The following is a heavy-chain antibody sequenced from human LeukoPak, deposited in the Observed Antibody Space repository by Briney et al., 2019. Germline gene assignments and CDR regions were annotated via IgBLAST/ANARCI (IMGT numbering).Heavy chain of an antibody. CDR1: GGTFSSYA. J-gene: IGHJ4*02. V-gene: IGHV1-69*01. Sequence: SVKVSCKASGGTFSSYAISWVRQAPGQGLEWMGGIIPIFGTANYAQKFQGRVTITADESTSTAYMELRSLRSDDTAVYYCARAGSWLGPIDYWGQGTLVTVSS. CDR3: ARAGSWLGPIDY. D-gene: IGHD6-13*01. CDR2: IIPIFGTA.